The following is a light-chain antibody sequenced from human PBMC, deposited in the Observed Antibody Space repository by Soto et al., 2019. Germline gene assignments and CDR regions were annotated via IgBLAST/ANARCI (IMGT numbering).Light chain of an antibody. CDR3: QHYGSSPPLT. CDR1: QSVSSSY. J-gene: IGKJ4*01. V-gene: IGKV3-20*01. Sequence: EFVLTQSPGTLSLSPGERATLSCRASQSVSSSYLAWYQQKPGQAPRLLIYGASTRATGIPDRFRGSGSGTDFTLTISRLEPEDVALYYCQHYGSSPPLTFGGGTKVEIK. CDR2: GAS.